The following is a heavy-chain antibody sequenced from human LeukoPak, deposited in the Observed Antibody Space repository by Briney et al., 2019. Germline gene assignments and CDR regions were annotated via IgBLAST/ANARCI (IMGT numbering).Heavy chain of an antibody. CDR3: AARRLTVTTEIDY. D-gene: IGHD4-17*01. V-gene: IGHV3-30*02. J-gene: IGHJ4*02. CDR2: IHYDGNNK. Sequence: PGGSLRLSCAASGFSFSNSAMHWVRQAPGKGLDWVAFIHYDGNNKYYADSVKGRFTISRDNSKNTVYLQMNRLRPEDTAVYYCAARRLTVTTEIDYWGQGTLVTVSS. CDR1: GFSFSNSA.